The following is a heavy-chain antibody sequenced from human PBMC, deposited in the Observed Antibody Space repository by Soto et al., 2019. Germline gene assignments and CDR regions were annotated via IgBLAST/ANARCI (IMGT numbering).Heavy chain of an antibody. V-gene: IGHV3-23*01. J-gene: IGHJ5*02. CDR1: GFTFSSYA. D-gene: IGHD2-15*01. CDR2: ISGSGGST. Sequence: GGSLRLSCAASGFTFSSYAMSWVRQAPGKGLEWVSAISGSGGSTYYADSVKGRFTTSRDNSKNTLYLQMNSLRAEDTAVYYCAKDQIVVVVAATHTSNWFDPWGQGTLVTVSS. CDR3: AKDQIVVVVAATHTSNWFDP.